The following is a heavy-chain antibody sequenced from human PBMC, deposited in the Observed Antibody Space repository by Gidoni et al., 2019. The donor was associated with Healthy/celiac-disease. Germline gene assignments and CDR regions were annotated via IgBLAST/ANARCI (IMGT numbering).Heavy chain of an antibody. CDR3: ARDTRGHSYDILTGYYSGYYYYYGMDV. CDR1: GYTFTSYG. Sequence: QVQLVQSGAEVKKPGASVKVSCKASGYTFTSYGISWVRQAPGQGLEWMGWISAYNGNTNDAQKLQGRGTMTTDTSTSTAYMELRSLRSDDTAVYYCARDTRGHSYDILTGYYSGYYYYYGMDVWGQGTTVTVSS. V-gene: IGHV1-18*04. D-gene: IGHD3-9*01. CDR2: ISAYNGNT. J-gene: IGHJ6*02.